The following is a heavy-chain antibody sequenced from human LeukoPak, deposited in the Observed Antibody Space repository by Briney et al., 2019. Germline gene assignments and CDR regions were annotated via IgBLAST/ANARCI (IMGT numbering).Heavy chain of an antibody. CDR3: AGVDTAMVTDASDI. V-gene: IGHV4-30-4*01. Sequence: SETLSLTCTVSGGSISSGDYYWSWIRQPPGKGLEWIGYIYYSGSTYYNPSLKSRVTISVDTSKNQFSLKLSSVTAADTAVYYCAGVDTAMVTDASDIWGQGTMVTVSS. D-gene: IGHD5-18*01. CDR1: GGSISSGDYY. J-gene: IGHJ3*02. CDR2: IYYSGST.